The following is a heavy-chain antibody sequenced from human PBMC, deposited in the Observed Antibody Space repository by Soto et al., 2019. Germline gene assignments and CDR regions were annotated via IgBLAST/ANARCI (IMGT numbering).Heavy chain of an antibody. J-gene: IGHJ4*02. CDR3: ARDLRGTYYFDY. V-gene: IGHV1-2*02. CDR1: GYTFTGYY. Sequence: ASVKVSCKASGYTFTGYYIHWVRQAPGQGLEWMGWINPNTGDTKFAQTFQGRVTMTRDTSISTAYMDLRRLPSDDTAVYYCARDLRGTYYFDYWGQGTQVTVPQ. D-gene: IGHD1-26*01. CDR2: INPNTGDT.